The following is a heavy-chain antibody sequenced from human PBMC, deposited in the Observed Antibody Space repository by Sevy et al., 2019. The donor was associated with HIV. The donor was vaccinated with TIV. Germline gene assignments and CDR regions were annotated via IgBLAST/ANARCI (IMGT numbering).Heavy chain of an antibody. CDR1: GYTFTGQY. V-gene: IGHV1-2*02. Sequence: ASVKVPCKASGYTFTGQYIHWVRQAPGRGLEWMGWINPNNGDTNYEQEFQGRVAMTREKSISTAYMELMELKSDDTAVYYGARDLRVRGYSYGSFDYWGQGTLVTVSS. CDR3: ARDLRVRGYSYGSFDY. D-gene: IGHD5-18*01. CDR2: INPNNGDT. J-gene: IGHJ4*02.